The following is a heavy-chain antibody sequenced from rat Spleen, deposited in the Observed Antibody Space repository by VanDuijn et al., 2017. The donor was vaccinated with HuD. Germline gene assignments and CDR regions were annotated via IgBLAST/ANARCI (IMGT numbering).Heavy chain of an antibody. CDR2: ISPDGGDT. CDR1: GFTFSSYW. V-gene: IGHV5-58*01. J-gene: IGHJ4*01. Sequence: EVQLVETGGGLVHPGQSLKLSCVASGFTFSSYWMFWIRQAPGEGLEWLSSISPDGGDTYYPDSVKGRFTISRDNAENTVYLQMNSLRSEDTATYFCGKDRNYYSTYPFYVMGAWGQGTSVTVSS. CDR3: GKDRNYYSTYPFYVMGA. D-gene: IGHD1-2*01.